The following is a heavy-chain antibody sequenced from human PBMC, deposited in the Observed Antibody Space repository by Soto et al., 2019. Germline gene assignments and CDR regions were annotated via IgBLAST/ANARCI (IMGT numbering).Heavy chain of an antibody. Sequence: EVQLLESGGGLVQPGGSLRLSCAASGFTFSSYAMSWVPRAPGKGLEWVSAISGSGGSTYYADSVKGRFTISRDNSKNTPYLQMNSLRAEDTAVYYCANQAVAGRPVGFDYWGQGTLVTVSS. CDR1: GFTFSSYA. CDR3: ANQAVAGRPVGFDY. V-gene: IGHV3-23*01. J-gene: IGHJ4*02. D-gene: IGHD6-19*01. CDR2: ISGSGGST.